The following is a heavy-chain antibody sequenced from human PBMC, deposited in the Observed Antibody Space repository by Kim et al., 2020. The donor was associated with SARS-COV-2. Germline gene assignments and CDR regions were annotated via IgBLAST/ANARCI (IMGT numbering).Heavy chain of an antibody. J-gene: IGHJ4*02. CDR2: IVDNGRER. Sequence: LTCAVSGSPFSTHGMHWVRQAPGKGLEWVAVIVDNGRERHYADSVKGRFIVSKDNAKNMLYLDMASLRAEDTAVYYCARWAGTSNGGYCLDYWGQGTPVTVSS. CDR1: GSPFSTHG. D-gene: IGHD2-21*02. V-gene: IGHV3-30*12. CDR3: ARWAGTSNGGYCLDY.